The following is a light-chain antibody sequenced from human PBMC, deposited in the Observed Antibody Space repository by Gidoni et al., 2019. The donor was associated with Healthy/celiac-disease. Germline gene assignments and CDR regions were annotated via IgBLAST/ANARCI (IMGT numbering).Light chain of an antibody. CDR3: QQSYSTHPVCS. V-gene: IGKV1-39*01. CDR2: AAS. CDR1: QSISSY. J-gene: IGKJ2*04. Sequence: DIPMTQSPSSLSASVGDRVTITCRASQSISSYLNWYQQKPGKAPKLLIYAASSVQSGVPSRFSGSGSGTDFTLTISSRQPEDFATYYGQQSYSTHPVCSFGQGTKLEIK.